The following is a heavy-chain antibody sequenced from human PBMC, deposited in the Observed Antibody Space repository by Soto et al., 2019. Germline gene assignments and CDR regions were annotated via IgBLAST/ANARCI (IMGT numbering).Heavy chain of an antibody. J-gene: IGHJ6*02. D-gene: IGHD3-10*01. Sequence: GGSLRLSCAASGFTISSYAMSWVSQAPGKGLERVSSISTTGSTTYYIDSEKDRYTNPRDNSKHTMYQQMYSLRAEDTTEKKKAKGGGLSSPLGVWGQGTTVTVSS. CDR3: AKGGGLSSPLGV. V-gene: IGHV3-23*01. CDR2: ISTTGSTT. CDR1: GFTISSYA.